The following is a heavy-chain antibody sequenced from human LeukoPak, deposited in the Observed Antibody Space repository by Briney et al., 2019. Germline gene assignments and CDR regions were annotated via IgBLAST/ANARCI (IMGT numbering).Heavy chain of an antibody. D-gene: IGHD1-7*01. CDR3: AAGTGTSDFDH. Sequence: GGSLRLSCAASGFTFTEAWMSWVRQAPGKGLEWVGRIKSKADGGTTDYDAPVSGRFTISRDDSKNTLYLQMNSLKTEDTAVYYCAAGTGTSDFDHWGQGTLVTVSS. CDR2: IKSKADGGTT. CDR1: GFTFTEAW. V-gene: IGHV3-15*01. J-gene: IGHJ4*02.